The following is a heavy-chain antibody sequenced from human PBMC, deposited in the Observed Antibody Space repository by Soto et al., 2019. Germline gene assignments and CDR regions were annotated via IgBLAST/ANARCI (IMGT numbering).Heavy chain of an antibody. J-gene: IGHJ4*02. D-gene: IGHD2-8*01. CDR2: ISNSDYTT. Sequence: QVHLVASGGGLVKPGGSLRLSCVASGITLSDNYMTWIRQAPGKGLEWLSYISNSDYTTYYADSVKGRFTISRDNAKNSLYLQLNGLRVEDTAVYYCASGKWSLDYWGQGIPVTVSS. CDR3: ASGKWSLDY. CDR1: GITLSDNY. V-gene: IGHV3-11*01.